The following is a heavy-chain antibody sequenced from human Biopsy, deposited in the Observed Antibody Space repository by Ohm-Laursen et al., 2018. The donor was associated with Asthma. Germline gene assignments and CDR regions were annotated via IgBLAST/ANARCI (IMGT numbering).Heavy chain of an antibody. J-gene: IGHJ2*01. CDR3: ARVPTTLRYFDL. CDR1: GGSVSRGSYY. V-gene: IGHV4-61*01. D-gene: IGHD2-15*01. CDR2: ISYSGST. Sequence: SQTLSLTCTVSGGSVSRGSYYWRWIQQPPGKGLAWDSYISYSGSTDYNPALKSRLTISMDTSKNQFSLKLSAVTAADTAVYYCARVPTTLRYFDLWGRGTLVTVSS.